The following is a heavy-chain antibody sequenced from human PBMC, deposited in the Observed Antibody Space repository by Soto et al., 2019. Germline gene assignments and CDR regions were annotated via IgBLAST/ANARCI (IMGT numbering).Heavy chain of an antibody. CDR3: VYRDFGDYFFQF. CDR2: IYWDDNE. D-gene: IGHD4-17*01. J-gene: IGHJ4*02. V-gene: IGHV2-5*02. Sequence: QITLKESGATLVKPTRTLTLSCTFSGFSLTTRGVHVGWIRQPPGKALEWLALIYWDDNEVYSPSLTNRLTITKETSKTQVVLTLATVHPVDTATYYCVYRDFGDYFFQFWGQGILVNVSS. CDR1: GFSLTTRGVH.